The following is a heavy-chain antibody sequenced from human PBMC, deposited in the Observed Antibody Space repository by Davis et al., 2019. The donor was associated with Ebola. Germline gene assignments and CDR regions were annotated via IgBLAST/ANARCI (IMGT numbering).Heavy chain of an antibody. CDR3: ARARITVTTIFDY. Sequence: ASVKVSCKASGYTFTNYGITWVRQAPGQGLEWMGWINPHNGNTNYAQNVQGRVIMTSDTATTTAYMEVGSLRSDDTAVYYCARARITVTTIFDYWGQGTLVTVSS. V-gene: IGHV1-18*04. J-gene: IGHJ4*02. CDR1: GYTFTNYG. CDR2: INPHNGNT. D-gene: IGHD4-11*01.